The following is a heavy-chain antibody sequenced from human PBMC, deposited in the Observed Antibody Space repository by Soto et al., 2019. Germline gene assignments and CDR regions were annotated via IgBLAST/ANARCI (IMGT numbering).Heavy chain of an antibody. J-gene: IGHJ6*02. Sequence: XGSLRLSCAACGFTFSSFAMTWVRQSPVKGLEWVSAISGGGGSTYYADSVKGRFTISRDNSKRTVFLQMNSLRADDTGVYYCVKDRQLAQRSGMDAWGQGTTVTVSS. CDR3: VKDRQLAQRSGMDA. CDR2: ISGGGGST. CDR1: GFTFSSFA. D-gene: IGHD6-6*01. V-gene: IGHV3-23*01.